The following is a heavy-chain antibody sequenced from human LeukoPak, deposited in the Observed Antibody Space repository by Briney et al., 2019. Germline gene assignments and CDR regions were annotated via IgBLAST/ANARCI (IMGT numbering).Heavy chain of an antibody. Sequence: GGTLRLSCAASGFTFSTYAMSWVRQAPGKGLEWVSSIGSSGGTTYYADSVKGRFTISRDNSKNTLYLQMNSLRAEDTAVYYCAKSSDEGGLLWFGEFSVAFDYWGQGTLVTVSS. CDR2: IGSSGGTT. D-gene: IGHD3-10*01. CDR1: GFTFSTYA. J-gene: IGHJ4*02. V-gene: IGHV3-23*01. CDR3: AKSSDEGGLLWFGEFSVAFDY.